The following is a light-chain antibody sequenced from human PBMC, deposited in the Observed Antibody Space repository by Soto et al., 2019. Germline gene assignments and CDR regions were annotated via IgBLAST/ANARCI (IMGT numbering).Light chain of an antibody. Sequence: DIVLTQSPGTLSLSPGERATLSCRASQIISSTYLGWYQQKPGQAPRLLIYGASSRATGIPDRFSGSGSGTDFTRPISRLEPADFAVYYCRLYGTSLYTFGQGTKLEIK. J-gene: IGKJ2*01. CDR1: QIISSTY. CDR3: RLYGTSLYT. V-gene: IGKV3-20*01. CDR2: GAS.